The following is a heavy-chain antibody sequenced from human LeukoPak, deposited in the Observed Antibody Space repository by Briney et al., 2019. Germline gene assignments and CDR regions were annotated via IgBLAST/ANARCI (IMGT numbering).Heavy chain of an antibody. CDR1: GGSISSGDYY. J-gene: IGHJ6*02. CDR2: IYYSGST. D-gene: IGHD3-10*01. V-gene: IGHV4-30-4*01. Sequence: PSRTLSLTCTVSGGSISSGDYYWSWIRQPAGKGLEWIGYIYYSGSTYYNPSLKSRVTISVDTSKNQFSLKLSSVTAADTAVYYCARDLPRVYGSGSSIYVHPSGDYGMDVWGQGTTVTVSS. CDR3: ARDLPRVYGSGSSIYVHPSGDYGMDV.